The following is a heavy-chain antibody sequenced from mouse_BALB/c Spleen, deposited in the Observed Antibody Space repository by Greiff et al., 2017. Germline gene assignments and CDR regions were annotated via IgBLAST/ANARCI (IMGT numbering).Heavy chain of an antibody. D-gene: IGHD2-2*01. J-gene: IGHJ3*01. Sequence: VQLQQSGAELVKPGASVKLSCTASGFNIKDTYMHWVKQRPEQGLEWIGRIDPANGNTKYDQKFQGKATITADTSSNTAYLQLSSLTSEDTAVYYCARPIYYGYDRAWFAYWGQGTLVTVSA. CDR3: ARPIYYGYDRAWFAY. CDR2: IDPANGNT. V-gene: IGHV14-3*02. CDR1: GFNIKDTY.